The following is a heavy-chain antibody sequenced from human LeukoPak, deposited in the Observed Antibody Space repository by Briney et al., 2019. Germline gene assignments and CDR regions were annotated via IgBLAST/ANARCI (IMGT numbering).Heavy chain of an antibody. D-gene: IGHD6-13*01. V-gene: IGHV1-18*01. CDR1: GYTFTSYG. CDR2: ISAYNGNT. Sequence: ASVKVSCKASGYTFTSYGISWVRQAPGQGLEWMGWISAYNGNTNYAQKLQGRVTMTTDTSTSTAYMELRSLRSDDTAVYYCARGFDYGPYSSSWPFDYWGQGTLVTVSS. J-gene: IGHJ4*02. CDR3: ARGFDYGPYSSSWPFDY.